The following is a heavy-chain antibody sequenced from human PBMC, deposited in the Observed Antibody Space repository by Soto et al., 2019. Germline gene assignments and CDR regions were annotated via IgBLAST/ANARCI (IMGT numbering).Heavy chain of an antibody. CDR2: ISYDGSYK. CDR3: ARDGVPYYYDSSGDDY. Sequence: GGSLRLSCAASGFPFSSFAMHWVRQAPGKGLEYMAGISYDGSYKYYADSVKGRFTISRDNAKNSLYLQMNSLRAEDTAVYYCARDGVPYYYDSSGDDYWGQGTLVTVSS. V-gene: IGHV3-30*12. J-gene: IGHJ4*02. CDR1: GFPFSSFA. D-gene: IGHD3-22*01.